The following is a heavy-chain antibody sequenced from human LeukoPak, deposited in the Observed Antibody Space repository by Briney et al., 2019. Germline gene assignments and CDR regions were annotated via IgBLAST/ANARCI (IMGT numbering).Heavy chain of an antibody. V-gene: IGHV4-59*11. CDR2: IYYSGST. CDR1: GGSISSHY. Sequence: SETLSLTCTVSGGSISSHYWSWIRQPPGKGLEWIGYIYYSGSTNYNPSLKSRVTISVDTSKNQFSLKLSSVTAADTAVYYCAREVGATRGFDPWGQGTLVTVSS. CDR3: AREVGATRGFDP. J-gene: IGHJ5*02. D-gene: IGHD1-26*01.